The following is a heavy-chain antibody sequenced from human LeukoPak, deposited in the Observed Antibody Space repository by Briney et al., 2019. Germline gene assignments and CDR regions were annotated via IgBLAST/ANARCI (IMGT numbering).Heavy chain of an antibody. D-gene: IGHD3-22*01. J-gene: IGHJ4*02. CDR1: GGSISSSSYY. CDR2: IYYSGSA. V-gene: IGHV4-39*01. Sequence: SGTLSLTCTVSGGSISSSSYYWGWIRQPPGKGLEWIGSIYYSGSAYYTPSLKSRVTISVDTSKNQFSLKLSSVTAADTAVYYCARPYYYYDSSGYYSWGQGTLVTVSS. CDR3: ARPYYYYDSSGYYS.